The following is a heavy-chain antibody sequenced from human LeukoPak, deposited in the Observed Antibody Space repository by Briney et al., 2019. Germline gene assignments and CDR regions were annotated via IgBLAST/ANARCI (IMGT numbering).Heavy chain of an antibody. J-gene: IGHJ3*01. CDR3: ARSSYSSSSSV. CDR1: GFTFSGFW. Sequence: GRSLRLSCAVSGFTFSGFWMSWSRQTPGKGLEWVASINSDGSEGYYADVVKGRFTISRDNAKNSLYLQINSLRAEDTAVYYCARSSYSSSSSVWGQGTMVTVSS. D-gene: IGHD6-6*01. CDR2: INSDGSEG. V-gene: IGHV3-7*03.